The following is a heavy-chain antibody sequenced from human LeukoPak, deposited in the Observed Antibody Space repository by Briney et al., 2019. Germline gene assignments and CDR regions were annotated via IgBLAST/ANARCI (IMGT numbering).Heavy chain of an antibody. Sequence: PGGSLRLSCAASGFTFSGSAMHWVRQASGKGLEWVGRIRSKANSYATAYAASVKGRFTISRDNAKNSLYLQMNSLRAEDTAVYYCARGRMYYDIWPFDYWGQGTLVTVSS. D-gene: IGHD3-9*01. CDR1: GFTFSGSA. J-gene: IGHJ4*02. CDR2: IRSKANSYAT. V-gene: IGHV3-73*01. CDR3: ARGRMYYDIWPFDY.